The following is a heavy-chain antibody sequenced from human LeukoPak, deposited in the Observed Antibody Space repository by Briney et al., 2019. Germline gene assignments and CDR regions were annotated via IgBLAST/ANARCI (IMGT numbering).Heavy chain of an antibody. V-gene: IGHV3-74*01. CDR2: INTDGSST. J-gene: IGHJ4*02. CDR1: GFIFRNYW. Sequence: GGSLRLSCAASGFIFRNYWMYWVRQGPGKELVWVSRINTDGSSTTYADSVKGRFTISRDNAKNTLDLQMNRLRAEDTAVYYCARDNGVLSFDCWGQGTLVTVSS. CDR3: ARDNGVLSFDC. D-gene: IGHD4/OR15-4a*01.